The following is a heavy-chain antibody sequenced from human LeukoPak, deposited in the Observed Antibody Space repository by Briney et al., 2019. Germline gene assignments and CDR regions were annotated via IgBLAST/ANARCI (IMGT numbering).Heavy chain of an antibody. J-gene: IGHJ4*02. Sequence: ASAKVSCKASGYTFTGYYMHWVRQAPGQGLEWMGWISGNNGNTQYAQKFQGRVTMTTETSTSTAYMELKSLRSDDTAVYYCARLYDFWSGYYPHFDYWGQGTLVTVSS. CDR2: ISGNNGNT. CDR3: ARLYDFWSGYYPHFDY. D-gene: IGHD3-3*01. V-gene: IGHV1-18*04. CDR1: GYTFTGYY.